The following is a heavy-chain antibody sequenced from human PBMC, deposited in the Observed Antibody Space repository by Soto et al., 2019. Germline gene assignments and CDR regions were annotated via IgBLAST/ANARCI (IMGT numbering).Heavy chain of an antibody. Sequence: QVQLQESGPGLVKPSQTLSLTCTVSGGSISSGGYYWSWIRQHPGKGLEWIGYIYYSGSTYYNPSHKSRVTISVDTSKNQFSLKLSSVTAADTAVYYCARETIHYGDYYYGMDVWGQGTTVTVSS. V-gene: IGHV4-31*03. D-gene: IGHD4-17*01. CDR1: GGSISSGGYY. CDR2: IYYSGST. J-gene: IGHJ6*02. CDR3: ARETIHYGDYYYGMDV.